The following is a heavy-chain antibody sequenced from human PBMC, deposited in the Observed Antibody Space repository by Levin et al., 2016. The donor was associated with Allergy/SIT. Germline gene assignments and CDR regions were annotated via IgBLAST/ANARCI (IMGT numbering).Heavy chain of an antibody. Sequence: GESLKISCAASGFTFLSYSMNWVRQAPGKGLEWVSYISSGGGTVYYADSVKGRFTISRDNAKNSLFLQMNSLRAEDTAVYYCARVGKGYCSGGSCYSDWFDPWGQGTLVTVSS. CDR1: GFTFLSYS. J-gene: IGHJ5*02. V-gene: IGHV3-48*01. D-gene: IGHD2-15*01. CDR2: ISSGGGTV. CDR3: ARVGKGYCSGGSCYSDWFDP.